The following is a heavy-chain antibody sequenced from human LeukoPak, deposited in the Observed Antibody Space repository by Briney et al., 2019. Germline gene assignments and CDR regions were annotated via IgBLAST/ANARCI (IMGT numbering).Heavy chain of an antibody. CDR2: IYYSGNT. D-gene: IGHD1-1*01. J-gene: IGHJ4*02. V-gene: IGHV4-59*08. Sequence: PSETLSLTCNVSGDSISSYYWSWIRQPPGKGLEWIGYIYYSGNTNYDPSLKSRVTMSVHTSKNQFSLKLSSVTAADPAVYYCARHTSMAHFDYWGQGTLVTVSS. CDR3: ARHTSMAHFDY. CDR1: GDSISSYY.